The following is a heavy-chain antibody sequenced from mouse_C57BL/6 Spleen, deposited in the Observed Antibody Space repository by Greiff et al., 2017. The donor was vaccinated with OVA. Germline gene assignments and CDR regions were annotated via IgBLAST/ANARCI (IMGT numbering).Heavy chain of an antibody. V-gene: IGHV2-2*01. Sequence: VQRVESGPGLVQPSQSLSITCTVSGFSLTSYGVHWVRQSPGKGLEWLGVIWSGGSTDYNAAFISRLSISKDNSKSQVFFKMTSLQADDTAIYYCARIGGFAYWGQGTLVTVSA. J-gene: IGHJ3*01. CDR1: GFSLTSYG. CDR3: ARIGGFAY. CDR2: IWSGGST.